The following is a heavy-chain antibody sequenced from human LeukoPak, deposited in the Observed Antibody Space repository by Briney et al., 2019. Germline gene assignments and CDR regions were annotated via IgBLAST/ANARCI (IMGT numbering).Heavy chain of an antibody. CDR1: GGSISSGSYY. V-gene: IGHV4-61*02. CDR2: FYTSGST. J-gene: IGHJ3*02. CDR3: ARRRGAYDGTDAFDI. Sequence: SETLSLTCTVSGGSISSGSYYWSWIRQPAGKGLEWVGCFYTSGSTNYNPSLKSRVTISVDTSKNQFSLKLTSVTAADTAVYYCARRRGAYDGTDAFDIWGQGTMVTVSS. D-gene: IGHD5-12*01.